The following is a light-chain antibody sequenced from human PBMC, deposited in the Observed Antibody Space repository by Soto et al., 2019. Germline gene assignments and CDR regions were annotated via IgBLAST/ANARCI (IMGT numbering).Light chain of an antibody. V-gene: IGKV1-6*01. J-gene: IGKJ2*01. CDR2: AAS. CDR1: QGIRND. Sequence: AIQMTQSPSSLSASVGDRVTITCRASQGIRNDLGWYQQKPGKAPKLLIYAASSLQSGVPSRFSGSGSCTDVTLPIISLQPEDFATYYCLQDYSYPRTFGQGTKLEIK. CDR3: LQDYSYPRT.